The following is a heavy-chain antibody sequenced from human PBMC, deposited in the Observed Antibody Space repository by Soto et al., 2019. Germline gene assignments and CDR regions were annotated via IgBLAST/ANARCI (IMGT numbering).Heavy chain of an antibody. CDR2: IKQDGSEK. V-gene: IGHV3-7*03. D-gene: IGHD3-22*01. CDR3: ARGPYDSSGYVYFQH. CDR1: GFTFSSYW. Sequence: EVQLVESGGGLVRPGGSLRLSCAASGFTFSSYWMSWVRKAPGKGLEWVANIKQDGSEKYYVDSVKGRFTISRDNATNSLYLQMNSLRAEDTAVYYCARGPYDSSGYVYFQHWGQGTLVTVSS. J-gene: IGHJ1*01.